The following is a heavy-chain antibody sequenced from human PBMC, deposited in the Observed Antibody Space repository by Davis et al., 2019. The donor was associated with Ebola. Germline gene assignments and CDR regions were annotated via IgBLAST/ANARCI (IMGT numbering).Heavy chain of an antibody. Sequence: SETLSLTCTVSGGSISSSDYYWGWIRQTPGKGLEWIGSIYYSGSTYYNPSLKSRVTISVDTSKNQFSLKLSSVTAADTAVYYCNMVIGYYGMDVWGQGTTVTVSS. CDR1: GGSISSSDYY. J-gene: IGHJ6*02. V-gene: IGHV4-39*01. CDR2: IYYSGST. D-gene: IGHD3-22*01. CDR3: NMVIGYYGMDV.